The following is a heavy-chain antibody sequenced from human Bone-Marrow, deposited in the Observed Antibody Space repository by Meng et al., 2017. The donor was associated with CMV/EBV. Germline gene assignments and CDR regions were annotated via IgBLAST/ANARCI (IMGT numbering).Heavy chain of an antibody. Sequence: ASVKVSCKASGYTFSGYYIHWVRQAPGQGLEWMGWINPNSGDTNYAQNFQDRVTMTTDTSISTAYMELSRLRSDDTAVYYCARWDAIYYYFVMDVWGQGTTVAASS. D-gene: IGHD2-8*01. CDR2: INPNSGDT. J-gene: IGHJ6*02. V-gene: IGHV1-2*02. CDR3: ARWDAIYYYFVMDV. CDR1: GYTFSGYY.